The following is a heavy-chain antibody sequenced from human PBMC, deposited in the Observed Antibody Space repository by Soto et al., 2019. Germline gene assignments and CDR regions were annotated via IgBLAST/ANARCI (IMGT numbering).Heavy chain of an antibody. J-gene: IGHJ6*02. CDR2: INPGGGSA. D-gene: IGHD6-19*01. V-gene: IGHV1-46*01. CDR3: ARDTSGWSLNGLDV. Sequence: QVDLVQSGAEVKKPGASVTISCKASGSAITRYYIHWVRQAPGRGLEWMGIINPGGGSASYAQKFQDRVTIEKDTSKRTVYMDLRSLRTEDTAVYYCARDTSGWSLNGLDVWGQGTTVNVSS. CDR1: GSAITRYY.